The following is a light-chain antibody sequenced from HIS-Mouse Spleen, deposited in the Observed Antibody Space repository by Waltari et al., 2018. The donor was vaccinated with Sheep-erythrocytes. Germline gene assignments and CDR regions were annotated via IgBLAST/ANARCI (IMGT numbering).Light chain of an antibody. CDR2: DVS. J-gene: IGLJ1*01. V-gene: IGLV2-11*01. CDR1: SSYVGGYNY. Sequence: QSALTQPRSVSGSPGQSVTIPCIGTSSYVGGYNYVSWYQQHPGKAPKLMIYDVSNRPSGVPDRFSGSKSGNTASLTISGLQAEDEADYYCCSYAGSYNHVFATGTKVTVL. CDR3: CSYAGSYNHV.